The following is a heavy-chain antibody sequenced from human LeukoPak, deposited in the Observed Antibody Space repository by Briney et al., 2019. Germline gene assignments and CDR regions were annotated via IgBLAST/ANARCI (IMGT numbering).Heavy chain of an antibody. CDR1: GFTFSSYG. CDR3: ARDQNEGYGDYFYYFDY. J-gene: IGHJ4*02. Sequence: GGSLRLSCAASGFTFSSYGMHWVRQAPGKGLEWVAVIWYDGSNKYYVDSVKGRFTISRDNSKNTLYLQMNSLRAEDTADYYCARDQNEGYGDYFYYFDYWGQGTLVTVSS. D-gene: IGHD4-17*01. CDR2: IWYDGSNK. V-gene: IGHV3-33*01.